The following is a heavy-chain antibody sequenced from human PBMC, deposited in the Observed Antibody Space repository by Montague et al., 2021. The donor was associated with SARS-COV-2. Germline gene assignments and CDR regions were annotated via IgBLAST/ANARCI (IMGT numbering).Heavy chain of an antibody. V-gene: IGHV2-5*02. CDR1: GFSLSTIGVG. J-gene: IGHJ4*02. CDR2: IYWDDDK. CDR3: AHSSGVNCLPRSGLDS. D-gene: IGHD6-25*01. Sequence: PALVKPTQTLTLTCTFSGFSLSTIGVGVGWIRQPPGKALEWLALIYWDDDKRYSPFLRSRLTITKDTSKNQVVLTMTNMDPVDTATYFCAHSSGVNCLPRSGLDSWGQGTLVTVSS.